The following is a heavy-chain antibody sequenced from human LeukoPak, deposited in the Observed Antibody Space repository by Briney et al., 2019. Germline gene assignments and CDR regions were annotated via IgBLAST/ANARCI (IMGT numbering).Heavy chain of an antibody. CDR2: ITRSSNYI. J-gene: IGHJ4*02. CDR1: GFTFRSYE. CDR3: ARDGGEWEQDY. Sequence: GRSLRLSCADSGFTFRSYEMNWVRQAPGEGLGWVSFITRSSNYIYYADSVKGRFTISRDNAKNSLYPQMNSLRAEDTAVYYCARDGGEWEQDYWGQGTLVTVSS. V-gene: IGHV3-21*01. D-gene: IGHD1-26*01.